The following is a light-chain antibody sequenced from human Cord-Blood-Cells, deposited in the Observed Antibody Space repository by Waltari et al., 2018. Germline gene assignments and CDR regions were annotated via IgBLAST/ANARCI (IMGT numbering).Light chain of an antibody. CDR1: SSDAGGYNY. V-gene: IGLV2-11*01. CDR2: DVR. Sequence: QSALTQPRSVSGSPGQPVTIPFTVTSSDAGGYNYVSWYQHHPGKAPKLMVQDVRKGPSEVPDRFTGSKSGNTAYLTISGLQAEDEADYYCCSYAGSYTYVFGTGTKVTVL. CDR3: CSYAGSYTYV. J-gene: IGLJ1*01.